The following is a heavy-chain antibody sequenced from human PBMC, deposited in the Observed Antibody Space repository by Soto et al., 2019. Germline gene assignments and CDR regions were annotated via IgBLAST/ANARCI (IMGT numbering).Heavy chain of an antibody. J-gene: IGHJ6*02. CDR3: ARDRQQLVHNYFYYYGVDV. CDR1: GFTFSSYG. V-gene: IGHV3-33*01. CDR2: IWYDGRNK. D-gene: IGHD6-13*01. Sequence: GGSLRLSCAASGFTFSSYGMHWVRQAPGKGLEWVAIIWYDGRNKFYADSVRGRFTISRDNSKNTLYLQMNSLRDEDTAEYYCARDRQQLVHNYFYYYGVDVWGQGTTVTVSS.